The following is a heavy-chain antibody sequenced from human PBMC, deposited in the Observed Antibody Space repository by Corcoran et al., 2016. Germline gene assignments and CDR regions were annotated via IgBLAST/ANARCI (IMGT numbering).Heavy chain of an antibody. Sequence: EVQLVESGGGLVQPGGSLRLSCATSGFIFSNYPMNWVRQAPGKGLEWISHIRDSGSVVRYADSVKGRFTISRDNAKNSLYLQMNSLRDEDTAMYFCARDHEYFFDYWGHGILVTVSS. CDR1: GFIFSNYP. D-gene: IGHD2-2*01. J-gene: IGHJ4*01. CDR2: IRDSGSVV. CDR3: ARDHEYFFDY. V-gene: IGHV3-48*02.